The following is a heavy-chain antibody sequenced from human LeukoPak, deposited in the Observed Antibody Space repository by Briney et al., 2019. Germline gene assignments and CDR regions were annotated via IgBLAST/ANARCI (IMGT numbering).Heavy chain of an antibody. J-gene: IGHJ4*02. Sequence: GGSLRLSCAASGFTFSNYWMSWVRRTPGKGLEWVANINVDGSEKNYVDSVKGRFTMSRDNARNSMYLQMNSLRVEDTALYYCARGGHHSVDYWGQGTLVTVSS. CDR3: ARGGHHSVDY. V-gene: IGHV3-7*01. CDR1: GFTFSNYW. CDR2: INVDGSEK. D-gene: IGHD2-21*01.